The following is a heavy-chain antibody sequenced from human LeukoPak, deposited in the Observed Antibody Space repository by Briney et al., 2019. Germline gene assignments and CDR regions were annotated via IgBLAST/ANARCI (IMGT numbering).Heavy chain of an antibody. D-gene: IGHD1-14*01. V-gene: IGHV4-34*01. CDR1: GGSFSGYY. CDR2: INHSGNT. CDR3: ARRKTYVGWFDS. J-gene: IGHJ5*01. Sequence: PLETPSLTCAVYGGSFSGYYWSWIRQPPGKGLEWIGDINHSGNTNYNASLESRLTISVDTSKNQISLRLSSVTAADTGVYYCARRKTYVGWFDSWGQGTLVTVSS.